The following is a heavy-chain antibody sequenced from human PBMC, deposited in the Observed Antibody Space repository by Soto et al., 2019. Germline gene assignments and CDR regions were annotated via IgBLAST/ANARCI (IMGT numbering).Heavy chain of an antibody. V-gene: IGHV4-34*01. D-gene: IGHD1-1*01. J-gene: IGHJ5*02. CDR3: ARGWRFNP. CDR2: INHSGTT. Sequence: SETLSLTCGVYGGSFSGYQWNWIRQSPGQGLEWIGEINHSGTTKYNPSLESRINLSVDTSKKQFSLKMFSVTAADTAIYYCARGWRFNPWGQGTQVTVSS. CDR1: GGSFSGYQ.